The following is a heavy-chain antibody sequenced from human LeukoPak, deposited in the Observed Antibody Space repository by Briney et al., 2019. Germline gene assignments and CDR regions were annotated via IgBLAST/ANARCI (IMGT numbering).Heavy chain of an antibody. CDR1: GFTFSSYW. J-gene: IGHJ5*02. CDR2: IKQDGSET. Sequence: GGSLRLSCSASGFTFSSYWMSWVRQAPGKGLEWVANIKQDGSETYYADSVKGRFTISRDNSKNTLYLQMNSLRAEDTAVYYCAKAGGSYAAAYNWFDPWGQGTLVTVSS. D-gene: IGHD3-16*01. CDR3: AKAGGSYAAAYNWFDP. V-gene: IGHV3-7*03.